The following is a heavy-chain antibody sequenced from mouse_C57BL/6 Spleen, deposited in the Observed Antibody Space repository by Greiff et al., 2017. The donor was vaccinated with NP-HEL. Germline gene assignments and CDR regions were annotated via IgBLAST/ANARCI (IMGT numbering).Heavy chain of an antibody. CDR1: GYTFTSYW. CDR3: TRPLYYGSYWYFDV. CDR2: IYPGNSDT. Sequence: EVQLQQSGTVLARPGASVKMSCKTSGYTFTSYWMHWVKQRPGQGLEWIGAIYPGNSDTSYNQKFKGKAKLTAVTSASTAYMELSSLTNEDSAVYYCTRPLYYGSYWYFDVWGTGTTVTVSS. D-gene: IGHD1-1*01. J-gene: IGHJ1*03. V-gene: IGHV1-5*01.